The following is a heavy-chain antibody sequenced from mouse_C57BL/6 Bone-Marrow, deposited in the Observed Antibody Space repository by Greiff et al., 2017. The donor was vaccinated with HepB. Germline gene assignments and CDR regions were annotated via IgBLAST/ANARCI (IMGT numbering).Heavy chain of an antibody. J-gene: IGHJ3*01. CDR3: THLSTMVTPWFAY. D-gene: IGHD2-2*01. Sequence: VQLQQSGAELVRPGASVKLSCTASGFNINDYYMHWVKQRPEQGLEWIGKIDPDDGDTEYAPKFQGKATMTADTSSNTAYLQLSSLTSEDTAVYYCTHLSTMVTPWFAYWGQGTLVTVSA. CDR2: IDPDDGDT. CDR1: GFNINDYY. V-gene: IGHV14-1*01.